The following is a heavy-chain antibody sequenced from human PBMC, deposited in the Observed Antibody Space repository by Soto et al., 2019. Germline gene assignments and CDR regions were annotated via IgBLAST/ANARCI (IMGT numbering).Heavy chain of an antibody. V-gene: IGHV4-39*01. D-gene: IGHD3-10*01. Sequence: QLHFQESGPGLVKPSETLSLTCTVSGGSLNSPDYYWAWIRQPPGKVLEWIGSIFFNGGAYYTPSLESRVTISVDTSKQSLSLRLRSVTAADTAVYYCARQARSYFGPGWFDPWGQGALVTVSS. CDR2: IFFNGGA. CDR3: ARQARSYFGPGWFDP. CDR1: GGSLNSPDYY. J-gene: IGHJ5*02.